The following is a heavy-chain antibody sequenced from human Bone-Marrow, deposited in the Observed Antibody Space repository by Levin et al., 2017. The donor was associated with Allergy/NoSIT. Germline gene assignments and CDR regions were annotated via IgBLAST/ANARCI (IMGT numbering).Heavy chain of an antibody. Sequence: GESLKISCAASGFTFDDYGMSWVRQAPGKGLEWVSGINWNGGSTGYADSVKGRFTISRDNAKNSLYLQMNSLRAEDTALYYCARGYCSGGSCYDAFDIWGQGTMVTVSS. CDR1: GFTFDDYG. J-gene: IGHJ3*02. V-gene: IGHV3-20*04. CDR2: INWNGGST. D-gene: IGHD2-15*01. CDR3: ARGYCSGGSCYDAFDI.